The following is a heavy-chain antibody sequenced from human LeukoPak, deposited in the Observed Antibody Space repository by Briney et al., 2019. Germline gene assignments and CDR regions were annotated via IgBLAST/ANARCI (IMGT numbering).Heavy chain of an antibody. CDR1: GGSFSGYY. CDR2: INHSGST. CDR3: ARDSYGWYMDV. D-gene: IGHD5-18*01. V-gene: IGHV4-34*01. Sequence: SETLSLTCAVYGGSFSGYYWSWIRQPPGKGLEWIGEINHSGSTNYNPSLKSRVTISVDTSKNQFSLKLSSVTAADTAVYYCARDSYGWYMDVWGKGTTVTVSS. J-gene: IGHJ6*03.